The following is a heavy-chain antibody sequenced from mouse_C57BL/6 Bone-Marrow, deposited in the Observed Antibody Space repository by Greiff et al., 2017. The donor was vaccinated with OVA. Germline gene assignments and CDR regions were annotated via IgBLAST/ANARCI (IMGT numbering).Heavy chain of an antibody. CDR2: IYPGDGDT. V-gene: IGHV1-82*01. J-gene: IGHJ1*03. CDR3: AKEKIYYYGSSYLYWYFDV. CDR1: GYAFSSSW. D-gene: IGHD1-1*01. Sequence: QVQLKQSGPELVKPGASVKISCKASGYAFSSSWMNWVKQRPGKGLEWIGRIYPGDGDTNYNGKFKGKATLTADKSSSTAYMQLSSLTSEDSAVYFCAKEKIYYYGSSYLYWYFDVWGTGTTVTVSS.